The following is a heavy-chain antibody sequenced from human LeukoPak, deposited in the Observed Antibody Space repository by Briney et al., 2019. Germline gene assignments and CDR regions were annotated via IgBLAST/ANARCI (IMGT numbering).Heavy chain of an antibody. V-gene: IGHV3-23*01. CDR3: AKVGSSSWYVPYYFDY. D-gene: IGHD6-13*01. J-gene: IGHJ4*02. CDR2: ISGSGGST. Sequence: GGSLRLSCAASGFTFSSYAMSWVRQAPGKVLEWVSAISGSGGSTYYADSVKGRFTISRDNSKNTLYLQMNSLRAEDTAVYYCAKVGSSSWYVPYYFDYWGQGTLVTVSS. CDR1: GFTFSSYA.